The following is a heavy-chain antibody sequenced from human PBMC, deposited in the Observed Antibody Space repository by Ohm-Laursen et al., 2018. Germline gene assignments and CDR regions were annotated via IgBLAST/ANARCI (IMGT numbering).Heavy chain of an antibody. CDR2: IYYSGST. J-gene: IGHJ4*02. CDR3: ARSSGDYDSSGYYSPFDY. CDR1: GGSISSYY. V-gene: IGHV4-59*01. Sequence: SETLSLTCTVSGGSISSYYWSWIRQPPGKGLEWIGYIYYSGSTNYNPSLKSRVTISVDTSKNQFSLKLSSVTAADTAVYYCARSSGDYDSSGYYSPFDYWGQGTLVTVSS. D-gene: IGHD3-22*01.